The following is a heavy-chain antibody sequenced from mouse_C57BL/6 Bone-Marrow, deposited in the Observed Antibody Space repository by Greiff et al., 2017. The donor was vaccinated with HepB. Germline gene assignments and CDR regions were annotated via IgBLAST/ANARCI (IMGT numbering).Heavy chain of an antibody. CDR2: IDPENGDT. CDR3: TTDYYGSMDY. Sequence: VQLQQSGAELVRPGASVKLSCTASGFNIKDDYMHWVKQRPEQGLEWIGWIDPENGDTEYASKFQGKATITADTSFNTAYLQLSSLTSEDTAVYYCTTDYYGSMDYWGQGTSVTVSS. V-gene: IGHV14-4*01. CDR1: GFNIKDDY. J-gene: IGHJ4*01. D-gene: IGHD1-1*01.